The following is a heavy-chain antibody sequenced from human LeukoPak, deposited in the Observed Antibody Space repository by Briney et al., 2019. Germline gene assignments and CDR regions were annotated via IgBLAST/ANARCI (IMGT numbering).Heavy chain of an antibody. J-gene: IGHJ4*02. CDR1: GFTFSSYS. D-gene: IGHD2-2*01. CDR3: ARERPTADFDY. V-gene: IGHV3-21*01. Sequence: GGSLRLSCAASGFTFSSYSMNWVRQAPGKGLEWVSSISSSSSYIYYADSVKGRFTISRDNAKKTLYLQMNSLRAEDTAVYYCARERPTADFDYWGQGTLVTVSS. CDR2: ISSSSSYI.